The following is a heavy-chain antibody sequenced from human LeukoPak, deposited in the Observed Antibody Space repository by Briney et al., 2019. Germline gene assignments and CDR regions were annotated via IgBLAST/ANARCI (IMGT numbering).Heavy chain of an antibody. V-gene: IGHV4-4*02. CDR2: IYHSGST. D-gene: IGHD6-13*01. CDR3: ARDLWIAAAGTRGDY. Sequence: PSETLSLTCAVSGGSISSSNWWSWVRQPPGKGLEWIGEIYHSGSTNYNPSLKSRVTISVDKSKNQFSLKLSSVTAADTAVYYCARDLWIAAAGTRGDYWGQGTLVTVSS. CDR1: GGSISSSNW. J-gene: IGHJ4*02.